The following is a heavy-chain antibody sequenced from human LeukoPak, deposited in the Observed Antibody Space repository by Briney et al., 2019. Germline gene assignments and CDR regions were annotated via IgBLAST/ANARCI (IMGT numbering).Heavy chain of an antibody. Sequence: PGGSLRLSCSASGFIFSTNAMHWVRQAPGKGLEFVSGISSDGGSTYYADSLKGRFTISRDTSKNTLYLQMSSLRAEDTAAYYCVKDLYGDYGGVDYWGQGTLVTVSS. J-gene: IGHJ4*02. D-gene: IGHD4-17*01. V-gene: IGHV3-64D*09. CDR3: VKDLYGDYGGVDY. CDR2: ISSDGGST. CDR1: GFIFSTNA.